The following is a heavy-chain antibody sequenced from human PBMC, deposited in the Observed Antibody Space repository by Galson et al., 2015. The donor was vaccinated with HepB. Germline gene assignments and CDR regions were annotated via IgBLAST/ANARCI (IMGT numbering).Heavy chain of an antibody. CDR3: ARTPQGLGDSVDY. D-gene: IGHD2-21*01. CDR1: GFSLTTSGLC. CDR2: VDRDDDK. Sequence: PALVNPTQTLTLTLTFSGFSLTTSGLCMSWIRQPPGKALEWLALVDRDDDKYYRTSLKTRLTISKDTSKNQVVLTLTNMDPVDTAAYYCARTPQGLGDSVDYWGQGTLVTVSS. V-gene: IGHV2-70*01. J-gene: IGHJ4*02.